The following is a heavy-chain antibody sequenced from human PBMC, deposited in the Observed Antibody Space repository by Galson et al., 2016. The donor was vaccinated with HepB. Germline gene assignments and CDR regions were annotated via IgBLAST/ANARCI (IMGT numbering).Heavy chain of an antibody. CDR3: ARDGSSFRFRGRTSWFDP. D-gene: IGHD6-6*01. J-gene: IGHJ5*02. V-gene: IGHV4-34*01. Sequence: SETLSLTCGVSGGSVNGYYWSWIRQPPGKGLEWIGEMNDRGSSNYNPSLKSRVTISVDTSKNEFSLKLTSVSAADTAVYDGARDGSSFRFRGRTSWFDPWGQGTPVTVSS. CDR1: GGSVNGYY. CDR2: MNDRGSS.